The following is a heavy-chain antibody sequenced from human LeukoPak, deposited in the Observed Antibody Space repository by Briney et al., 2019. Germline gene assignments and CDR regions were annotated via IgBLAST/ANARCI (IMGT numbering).Heavy chain of an antibody. J-gene: IGHJ4*02. D-gene: IGHD4-23*01. CDR3: AKERQGGNSYGDEAFYFDY. CDR1: GFSFDTYA. CDR2: ISGSGGNS. Sequence: GRSLRLSCTASGFSFDTYAMNWVRQVPGKGLEWVSGISGSGGNSYYADSVKGRFTISRDNSKNTLYLQMHSLRAEDTAIYYCAKERQGGNSYGDEAFYFDYWGQGTLVTVSS. V-gene: IGHV3-23*01.